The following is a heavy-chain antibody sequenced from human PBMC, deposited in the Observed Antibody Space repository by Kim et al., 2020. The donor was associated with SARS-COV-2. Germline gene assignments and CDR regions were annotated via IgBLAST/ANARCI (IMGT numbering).Heavy chain of an antibody. D-gene: IGHD1-26*01. CDR2: IKQDGSEK. Sequence: GGSLRLSCAASGFTFSSYWMSWVRQAPGKGPEWVANIKQDGSEKYYVDSVKGRFTISRDNAKSSLYLQMNSLTPEDTAIYYCAEWVPTGRSGAFYIWCQG. CDR3: AEWVPTGRSGAFYI. V-gene: IGHV3-7*01. CDR1: GFTFSSYW. J-gene: IGHJ3*02.